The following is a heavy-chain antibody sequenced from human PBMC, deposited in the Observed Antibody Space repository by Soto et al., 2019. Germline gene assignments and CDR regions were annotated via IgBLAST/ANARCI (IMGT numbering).Heavy chain of an antibody. J-gene: IGHJ5*02. CDR3: ARHSTQEGYNT. D-gene: IGHD1-1*01. Sequence: GESLKISCKGSGYSFTTNWIGWVRQMPGTGPEWMGIIYPGDSDTRYSPSFQGQVTISADKSINTAYLQWSSLKASDTAMYYCARHSTQEGYNTWGQGTLVTVSS. CDR2: IYPGDSDT. V-gene: IGHV5-51*01. CDR1: GYSFTTNW.